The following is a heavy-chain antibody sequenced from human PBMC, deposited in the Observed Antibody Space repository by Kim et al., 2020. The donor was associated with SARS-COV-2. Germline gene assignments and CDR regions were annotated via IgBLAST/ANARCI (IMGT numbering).Heavy chain of an antibody. J-gene: IGHJ4*02. CDR3: ARVSRVEMATSHYFDY. Sequence: SETLSLTCTVSGGSISSYYWSWIRQPPGKGLEWIGYIYYSGSTNYNPSLKSRVTISVDTSKNQFSLKLSSVTAADTAVYYCARVSRVEMATSHYFDYWGQGTLVTVSS. D-gene: IGHD5-12*01. V-gene: IGHV4-59*13. CDR2: IYYSGST. CDR1: GGSISSYY.